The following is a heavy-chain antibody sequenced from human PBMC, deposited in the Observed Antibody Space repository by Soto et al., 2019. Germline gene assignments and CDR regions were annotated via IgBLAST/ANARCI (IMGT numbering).Heavy chain of an antibody. V-gene: IGHV4-59*01. CDR1: GGSISSYY. D-gene: IGHD1-26*01. J-gene: IGHJ4*02. Sequence: SETLSLTCTVSGGSISSYYWSWIRQPPGKGLEWIGYIYYSGSTNYNPSLKSRVTISVDTSKNHFSLKLSSVTAADTAVYYCAREIVGTSSFNYWGQGTLVTVSS. CDR2: IYYSGST. CDR3: AREIVGTSSFNY.